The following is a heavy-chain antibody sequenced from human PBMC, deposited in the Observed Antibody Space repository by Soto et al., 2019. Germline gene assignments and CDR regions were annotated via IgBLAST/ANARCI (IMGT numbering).Heavy chain of an antibody. Sequence: PGGSLRLSCAASGFTFSNALMNWVRQAPGKGLEWVGCIKSKTDGGTTDYAAPVKGRFTISRDDSKNTLYLQMNSLKTEDTAVYYCTTDRFGELLLYYYYYYGMDVWGQGTTVTVSS. CDR1: GFTFSNAL. CDR3: TTDRFGELLLYYYYYYGMDV. J-gene: IGHJ6*02. V-gene: IGHV3-15*07. D-gene: IGHD1-7*01. CDR2: IKSKTDGGTT.